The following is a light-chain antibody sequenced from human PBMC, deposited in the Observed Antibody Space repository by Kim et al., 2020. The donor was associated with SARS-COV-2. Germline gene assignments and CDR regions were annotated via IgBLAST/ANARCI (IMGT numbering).Light chain of an antibody. Sequence: SYELTQPPSVSVAPGKTARITCGGNNIGSKFVHWCQQKPGQAPVLVIYYDSDRPSGIPERFSGSNSGNTATLTISRVEAGDEADYYCQVWDSTSDHVVFGGGTKLIVL. CDR2: YDS. CDR1: NIGSKF. J-gene: IGLJ2*01. V-gene: IGLV3-21*04. CDR3: QVWDSTSDHVV.